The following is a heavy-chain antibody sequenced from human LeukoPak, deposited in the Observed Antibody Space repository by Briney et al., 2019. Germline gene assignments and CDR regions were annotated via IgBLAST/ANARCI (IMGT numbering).Heavy chain of an antibody. Sequence: PGGSLRLSCAASGFSFSTYDMHWVRQATGKGPEWVSGIGPAGDTYYPGSVKGRFTISRENANNSLYLQMSSLRAGDTAVYYCARAYYGSGSPTYGMDVWGQGTTVTVSS. CDR1: GFSFSTYD. CDR2: IGPAGDT. CDR3: ARAYYGSGSPTYGMDV. D-gene: IGHD3-10*01. V-gene: IGHV3-13*01. J-gene: IGHJ6*02.